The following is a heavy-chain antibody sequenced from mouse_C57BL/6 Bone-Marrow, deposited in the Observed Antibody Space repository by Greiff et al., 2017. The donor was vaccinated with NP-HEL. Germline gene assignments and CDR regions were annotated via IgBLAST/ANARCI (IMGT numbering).Heavy chain of an antibody. V-gene: IGHV5-15*04. Sequence: EVKLVESGGGLVQPGGSLKLSCAASGFTFSDYGMAWVRQAPRKGPEWVAFISNLAYSIYYADTVTGRFTISRENAKNTLYLEMSSLRSEDTAMYYCARRGYGSSSYAMDYRGQGTSVTVSS. CDR2: ISNLAYSI. D-gene: IGHD1-1*01. CDR1: GFTFSDYG. CDR3: ARRGYGSSSYAMDY. J-gene: IGHJ4*01.